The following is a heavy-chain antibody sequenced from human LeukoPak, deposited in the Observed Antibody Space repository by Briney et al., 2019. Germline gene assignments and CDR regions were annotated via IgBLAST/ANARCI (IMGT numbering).Heavy chain of an antibody. CDR3: ARHRGYYYYYMDV. J-gene: IGHJ6*03. CDR2: IYHSGST. Sequence: SSETLSLTCTVSGYSISSGYYWGWIRQPPGKGLEWIGSIYHSGSTYYNPSLKSRVTISVDTSKNQFSLKLSSVTAADTAVYYCARHRGYYYYYMDVWGKGTTVTISS. V-gene: IGHV4-38-2*02. CDR1: GYSISSGYY.